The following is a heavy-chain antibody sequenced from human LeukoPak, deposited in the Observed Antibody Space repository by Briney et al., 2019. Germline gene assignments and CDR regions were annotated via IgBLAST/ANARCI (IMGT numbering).Heavy chain of an antibody. J-gene: IGHJ4*02. D-gene: IGHD3-22*01. CDR1: ALTFSSYG. V-gene: IGHV3-30*02. CDR2: IRYDGSNK. Sequence: GGSLRLSCAASALTFSSYGMHWVRQAPGKGLEWVAFIRYDGSNKYYEDSVKGRFTISRDNSKNTLYLQMNSLRAEDTAVYYCAKERGTTMIVVVGVFDYWGQGTLVTVSS. CDR3: AKERGTTMIVVVGVFDY.